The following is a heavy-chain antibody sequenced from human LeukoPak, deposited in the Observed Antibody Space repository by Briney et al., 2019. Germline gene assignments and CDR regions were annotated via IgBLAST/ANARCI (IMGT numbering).Heavy chain of an antibody. Sequence: GGSLRLSCAASRFTFSSYARSWVRQAPGKGLEWVSTSSVTASTYFADSVKGRFTISRDNSKNTLYLQMNSLRAEDTAVYYCAKDHDSSWSAYDYWGQGTLVTVSS. J-gene: IGHJ4*02. V-gene: IGHV3-23*01. D-gene: IGHD6-13*01. CDR2: SSVTAST. CDR1: RFTFSSYA. CDR3: AKDHDSSWSAYDY.